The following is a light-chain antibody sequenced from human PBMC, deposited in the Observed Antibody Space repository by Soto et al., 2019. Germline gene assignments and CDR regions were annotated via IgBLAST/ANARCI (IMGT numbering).Light chain of an antibody. CDR2: GAS. V-gene: IGKV3-20*01. CDR3: QHYNSYSEA. J-gene: IGKJ1*01. Sequence: EIVLTQSPGTLSLSPGERATLSCRASQSVSSSYLAWYQQKPGQAPRLLIYGASSRATGIPDRSSGSGSGTDFTLTISSLQPDDFATYYCQHYNSYSEAFGQGTKVDIK. CDR1: QSVSSSY.